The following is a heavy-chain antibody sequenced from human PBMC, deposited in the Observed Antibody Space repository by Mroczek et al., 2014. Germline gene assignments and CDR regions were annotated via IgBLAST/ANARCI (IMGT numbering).Heavy chain of an antibody. CDR1: GGTFSSYT. V-gene: IGHV1-69*04. D-gene: IGHD2-2*01. CDR2: IIPILGIA. Sequence: QVQLVQSGAEVKKPGSSVKVSCKASGGTFSSYTISWVRQAPGQGLEWMGRIIPILGIANYAQKFQGRVTITADKSTSTAYMELSSLRSEDTAVYYCARGEPLVVPAARHPGEESGFDPWGQGTLVTVSS. J-gene: IGHJ5*02. CDR3: ARGEPLVVPAARHPGEESGFDP.